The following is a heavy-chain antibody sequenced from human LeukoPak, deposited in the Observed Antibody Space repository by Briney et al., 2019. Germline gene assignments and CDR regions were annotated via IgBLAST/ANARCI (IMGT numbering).Heavy chain of an antibody. D-gene: IGHD2-2*01. J-gene: IGHJ5*02. Sequence: ASVKVSCKASGYTFTGYDINWVRQATGQGLEWMGWMNPNSGNTGYAQKFQGRVTMTRNTSISTAYMELSSLRSEDAAVYYCARGPSDHCSSTSCHDWFDPWGQGTLVTVSS. V-gene: IGHV1-8*01. CDR1: GYTFTGYD. CDR3: ARGPSDHCSSTSCHDWFDP. CDR2: MNPNSGNT.